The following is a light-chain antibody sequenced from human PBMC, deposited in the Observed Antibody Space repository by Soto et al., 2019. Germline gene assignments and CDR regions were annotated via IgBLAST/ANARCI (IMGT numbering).Light chain of an antibody. J-gene: IGLJ1*01. Sequence: QSALTQPPSATGSPGQSVPISCTGTSSDVGGYNYVSWYQQHPGKAPKLMIYEVSKRPSGVPDRFSGSKSGNTASLTVSGLQAEDEADYYCSSYAGSNNRVYVFGTGTKVTVL. V-gene: IGLV2-8*01. CDR1: SSDVGGYNY. CDR2: EVS. CDR3: SSYAGSNNRVYV.